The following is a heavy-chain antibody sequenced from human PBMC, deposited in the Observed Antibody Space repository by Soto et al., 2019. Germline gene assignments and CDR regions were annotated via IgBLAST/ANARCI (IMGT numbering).Heavy chain of an antibody. D-gene: IGHD2-15*01. CDR1: GDTFNAHA. V-gene: IGHV1-69*06. CDR2: IIPSFGTP. CDR3: ARVRWTLSLEEADAI. Sequence: QVQLVQSGAEMKQPWSSVKVSCKGSGDTFNAHAISWVRQAPGQGLEWMGGIIPSFGTPNYAQKFQGRPTINADTSTATAYLELSSLRSDDTAVYFFARVRWTLSLEEADAIWVQGPLVSVSS. J-gene: IGHJ4*02.